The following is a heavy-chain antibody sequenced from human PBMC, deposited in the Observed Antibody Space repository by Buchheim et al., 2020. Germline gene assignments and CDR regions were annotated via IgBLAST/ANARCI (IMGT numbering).Heavy chain of an antibody. J-gene: IGHJ6*02. CDR2: IYYGGNT. V-gene: IGHV4-31*03. D-gene: IGHD5-18*01. CDR3: ARETLRDIYGQSYYYGMDV. Sequence: QVQLQESGPGLVKPSQTLSLTCTVSGGSITSSGGYYWSWIRQHPGKGLEWIGYIYYGGNTYYNPSLPSRVSISLDTSQNQFSLKVTSVTAADTAVYYCARETLRDIYGQSYYYGMDVWGQGTT. CDR1: GGSITSSGGYY.